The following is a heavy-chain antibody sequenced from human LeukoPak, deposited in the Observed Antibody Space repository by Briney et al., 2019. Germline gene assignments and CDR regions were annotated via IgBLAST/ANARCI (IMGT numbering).Heavy chain of an antibody. CDR2: IYYSGST. V-gene: IGHV4-31*03. Sequence: PSETLSLTCTVSGGSISSGGYYWSWIRQHPGKGLEWIGYIYYSGSTYYNPSLKSRVTISVDTSKNQFSLKLSSVTAADTAVYYCARDSGGYGEQNNWFDPWGQGTLVTVSS. CDR1: GGSISSGGYY. CDR3: ARDSGGYGEQNNWFDP. D-gene: IGHD4-17*01. J-gene: IGHJ5*02.